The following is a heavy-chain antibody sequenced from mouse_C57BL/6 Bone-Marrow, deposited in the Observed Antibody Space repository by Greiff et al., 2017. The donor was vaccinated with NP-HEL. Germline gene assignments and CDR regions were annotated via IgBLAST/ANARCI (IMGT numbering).Heavy chain of an antibody. V-gene: IGHV1-59*01. CDR2: IDPSDSYT. J-gene: IGHJ3*01. CDR3: ARVSTMVKWFAY. D-gene: IGHD2-2*01. Sequence: VQLQQPGAELVRPETSVKLSCKASGYTFTSYWMHWVKQRPGQGLEWIGVIDPSDSYTNYNQKFKGKATLTVDTSSSTAYMQLSSLTSEDSAVYYGARVSTMVKWFAYWGQGTLVTVSA. CDR1: GYTFTSYW.